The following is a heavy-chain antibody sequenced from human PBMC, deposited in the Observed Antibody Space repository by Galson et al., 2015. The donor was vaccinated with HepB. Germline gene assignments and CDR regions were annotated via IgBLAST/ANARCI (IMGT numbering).Heavy chain of an antibody. CDR1: GFTISSYG. J-gene: IGHJ4*02. V-gene: IGHV3-30*18. Sequence: SLRLSCAASGFTISSYGMHWVRQAPGEGLEWVSLISYDGSYKYYADSVKGRFTISRDNSKNTLSLQMNSLRPEDTAVYYCAKSYCGGDCYCDYWGQGTLVTVSS. D-gene: IGHD2-21*01. CDR2: ISYDGSYK. CDR3: AKSYCGGDCYCDY.